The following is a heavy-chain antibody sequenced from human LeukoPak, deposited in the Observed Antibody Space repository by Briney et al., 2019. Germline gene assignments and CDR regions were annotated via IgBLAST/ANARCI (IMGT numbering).Heavy chain of an antibody. CDR3: AQRLSNWGSVDS. Sequence: GGSLRLSCAASGFTFSSYAMSWVRQAPGEGLEWVSGISGSGSSTYYADSVKGRFTISRDNSKNTLYLQMNSLRAEDTAVYYCAQRLSNWGSVDSWGQGTLVTVSS. CDR2: ISGSGSST. D-gene: IGHD7-27*01. V-gene: IGHV3-23*01. CDR1: GFTFSSYA. J-gene: IGHJ4*02.